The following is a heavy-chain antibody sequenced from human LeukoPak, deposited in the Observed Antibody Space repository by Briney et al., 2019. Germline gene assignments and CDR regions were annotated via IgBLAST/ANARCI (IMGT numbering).Heavy chain of an antibody. D-gene: IGHD3-10*01. J-gene: IGHJ3*02. CDR2: IYYSGST. CDR1: GGSISSYH. CDR3: ASSNYASTDAFDI. V-gene: IGHV4-59*01. Sequence: SETLSLTCTVSGGSISSYHWSWIRQPPGKGLEWIGYIYYSGSTNYNPSLKSRVTISVDTSKNQFSLNLISVTAADTAVFYCASSNYASTDAFDIWGQGTMVTVSS.